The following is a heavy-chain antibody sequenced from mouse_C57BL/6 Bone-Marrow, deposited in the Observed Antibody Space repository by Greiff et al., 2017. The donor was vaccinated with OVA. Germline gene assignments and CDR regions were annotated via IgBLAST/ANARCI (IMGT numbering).Heavy chain of an antibody. CDR1: GYTFTSYW. CDR3: ARGGYYYGSTYWYFDV. Sequence: QVHVKQSGAELVRPGTSVKLSCKASGYTFTSYWMHWVKQRPGQGLEWIGVIDPSDSYTNYNQKFKGKATLTVDTSSSTAYMQLSSLTSEDSAVYYCARGGYYYGSTYWYFDVWGTGTTVTVSS. V-gene: IGHV1-59*01. J-gene: IGHJ1*03. CDR2: IDPSDSYT. D-gene: IGHD1-1*01.